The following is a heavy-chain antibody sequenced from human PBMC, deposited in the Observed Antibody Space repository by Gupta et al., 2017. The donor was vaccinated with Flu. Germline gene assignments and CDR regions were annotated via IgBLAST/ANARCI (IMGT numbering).Heavy chain of an antibody. CDR2: IVHSGENT. CDR1: GFTFSDFA. J-gene: IGHJ5*02. D-gene: IGHD3-3*01. CDR3: ARASSGRSSVGEVRYGPSWPLSS. V-gene: IGHV3-23*01. Sequence: EVQLLLPGVALVHLGGSLRLPCVVSGFTFSDFAMNWVRQAPGKGLNWVSTIVHSGENTSYGESGKGRFTVSRDNHKNTLYRQMTRLTVEEKVIYFCARASSGRSSVGEVRYGPSWPLSSWGQGTLVTVSS.